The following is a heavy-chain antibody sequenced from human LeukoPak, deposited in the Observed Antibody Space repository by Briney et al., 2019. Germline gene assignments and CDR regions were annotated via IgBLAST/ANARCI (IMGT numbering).Heavy chain of an antibody. CDR2: MNPNSGNT. J-gene: IGHJ4*02. CDR3: ARVSVRDYYGSGSYGY. CDR1: GYTFTSYD. Sequence: ASVKVSCKASGYTFTSYDINWVRQATGQGLEWMGWMNPNSGNTRYAQKFQGRVTMTRNTSTSTAYMELSSLRSEDTAVYYCARVSVRDYYGSGSYGYWGQGTLVTVSS. V-gene: IGHV1-8*01. D-gene: IGHD3-10*01.